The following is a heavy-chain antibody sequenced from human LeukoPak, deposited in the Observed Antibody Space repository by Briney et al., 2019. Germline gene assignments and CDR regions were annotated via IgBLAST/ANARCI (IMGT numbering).Heavy chain of an antibody. Sequence: GGSLRLSCAASGFTFSSYGMHWVRQAPGKGLEWVAIISYDGSKRYYADSVEGRFTISRDNFKSTLYLQMSSLRAEDTAIYYCVKDPQMYTGSYSYYLDYWGQGILVTVSS. CDR2: ISYDGSKR. J-gene: IGHJ4*02. D-gene: IGHD1-26*01. CDR3: VKDPQMYTGSYSYYLDY. V-gene: IGHV3-30*18. CDR1: GFTFSSYG.